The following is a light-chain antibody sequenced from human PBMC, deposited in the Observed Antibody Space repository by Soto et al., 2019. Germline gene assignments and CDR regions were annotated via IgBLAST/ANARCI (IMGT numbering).Light chain of an antibody. Sequence: DIQMTQSPSTLSGSVGDRVTITCRASQTISSWLAWYQQKPGKAPKILIYNADTLESGVPSRFSGSGYGTEIILTISSLQPDDFATYYCQQFSLYWAFGQGTKVDIK. V-gene: IGKV1-5*01. CDR2: NAD. CDR3: QQFSLYWA. J-gene: IGKJ1*01. CDR1: QTISSW.